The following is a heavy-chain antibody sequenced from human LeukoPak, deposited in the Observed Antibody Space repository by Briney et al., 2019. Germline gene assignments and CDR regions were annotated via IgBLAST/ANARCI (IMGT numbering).Heavy chain of an antibody. J-gene: IGHJ4*02. Sequence: SQTLSLTFAFSGDSVSINSAAWNWIRQSPSRGLEWLGSTYYRSKWYNDYAVSVKSRITINPDTSKNQFSLQLNSVTPEDTAVYYCARASGSGNYLTFDYWGQGTLVTVSS. CDR1: GDSVSINSAA. CDR3: ARASGSGNYLTFDY. V-gene: IGHV6-1*01. CDR2: TYYRSKWYN. D-gene: IGHD1-26*01.